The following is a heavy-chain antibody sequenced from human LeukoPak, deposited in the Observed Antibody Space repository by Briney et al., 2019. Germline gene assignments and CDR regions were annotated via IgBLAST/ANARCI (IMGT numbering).Heavy chain of an antibody. CDR2: INHSGST. V-gene: IGHV4-34*01. D-gene: IGHD2-15*01. CDR1: GGSFSGYY. J-gene: IGHJ6*02. Sequence: PSETLSLTCAVYGGSFSGYYWSWIRRPPGKGLEWIGEINHSGSTNYNPSLKSRVTISVDTSKNQFSLKLSSVTAADTAVYYCARDIVVVVAAIYYYYGMDVWGQGTTVTVSS. CDR3: ARDIVVVVAAIYYYYGMDV.